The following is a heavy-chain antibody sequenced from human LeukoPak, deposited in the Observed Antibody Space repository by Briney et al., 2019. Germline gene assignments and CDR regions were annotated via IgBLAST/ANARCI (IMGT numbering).Heavy chain of an antibody. J-gene: IGHJ1*01. D-gene: IGHD6-13*01. Sequence: GESLKISCKGSGYSFTKFWIGWVRQMPGKGLEWMGIIYPGDSDTRYSPSFQGQVTISADKSISTAYLQWSRLKVSDTAMYYCARVSDSSSNFFFQHWGQGTLVTVSS. CDR2: IYPGDSDT. V-gene: IGHV5-51*01. CDR3: ARVSDSSSNFFFQH. CDR1: GYSFTKFW.